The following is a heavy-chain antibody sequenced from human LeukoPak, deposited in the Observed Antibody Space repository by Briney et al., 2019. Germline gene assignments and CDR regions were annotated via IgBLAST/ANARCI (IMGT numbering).Heavy chain of an antibody. CDR2: ISAYNGNT. CDR3: ARGPIIDIVIVPAADDYYYMDV. V-gene: IGHV1-18*01. D-gene: IGHD2-2*01. CDR1: GYTLRSYG. J-gene: IGHJ6*03. Sequence: ASVKVSCKASGYTLRSYGITWVRQAPGQGLEWMGWISAYNGNTKYPQKLQGRVTTTTDTSTSTAYMELRSLRSDDTAVYYCARGPIIDIVIVPAADDYYYMDVWGKGTTVTVSS.